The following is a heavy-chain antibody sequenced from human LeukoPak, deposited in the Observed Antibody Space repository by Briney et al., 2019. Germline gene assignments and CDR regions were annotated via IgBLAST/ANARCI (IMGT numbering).Heavy chain of an antibody. V-gene: IGHV3-23*01. CDR3: AKDREGQWLVRILDY. D-gene: IGHD6-19*01. CDR1: GFTFSSYA. CDR2: ISGSGGST. Sequence: GGSLRLSCAASGFTFSSYAMSWVRQAPGKGLEWVSAISGSGGSTYYADSVKGRFTISRDNSKNTVYLQMNSLRAEDAAVYYCAKDREGQWLVRILDYWGQGTLVTVSS. J-gene: IGHJ4*02.